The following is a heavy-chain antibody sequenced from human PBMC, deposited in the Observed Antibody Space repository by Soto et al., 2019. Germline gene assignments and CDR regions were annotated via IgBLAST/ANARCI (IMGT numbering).Heavy chain of an antibody. V-gene: IGHV3-53*01. CDR3: AREWHGYSYWYFDL. CDR2: IYSGGST. J-gene: IGHJ2*01. D-gene: IGHD5-12*01. Sequence: EVQLVESGGGLIQPGGSLRLSCAASGFTVSSNYMSWVRQAPGKELEWVSVIYSGGSTYYADSVKGRFTISRDNSKNTLYLQMNSLRAEDTAVYYCAREWHGYSYWYFDLWGRGTLVTVSS. CDR1: GFTVSSNY.